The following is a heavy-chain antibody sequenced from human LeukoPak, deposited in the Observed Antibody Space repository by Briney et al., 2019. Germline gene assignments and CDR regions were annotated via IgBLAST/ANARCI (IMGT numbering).Heavy chain of an antibody. V-gene: IGHV3-23*01. D-gene: IGHD3-22*01. J-gene: IGHJ3*02. CDR2: ISGSDGST. Sequence: GGSLRLSCAASGFTFSSYAMSWVRQAPGKGVEWVSAISGSDGSTYYADSVKCRFTLSRDNSKNTLYLQMNSLRAEDTAVYYCAKPTYYYDSSGYWAFDIWGQGTMVTVSS. CDR1: GFTFSSYA. CDR3: AKPTYYYDSSGYWAFDI.